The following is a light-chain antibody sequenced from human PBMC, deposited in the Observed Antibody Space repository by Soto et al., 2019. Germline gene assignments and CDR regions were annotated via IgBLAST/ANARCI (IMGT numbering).Light chain of an antibody. Sequence: EIVLTQSPATLSLSPGERATLSCRAGQSVSSHLVWYQQKPGQAPRLLISDASNRATGIPARFSGSGSGTDFTLTISGLEPEYFAVYYCQQRSNWPITFGQGTRLEIK. J-gene: IGKJ5*01. CDR2: DAS. CDR3: QQRSNWPIT. CDR1: QSVSSH. V-gene: IGKV3-11*01.